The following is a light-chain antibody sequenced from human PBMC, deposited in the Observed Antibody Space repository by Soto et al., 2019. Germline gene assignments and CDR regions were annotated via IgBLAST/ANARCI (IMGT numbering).Light chain of an antibody. CDR3: QKYSSVPV. CDR1: QDIRNF. Sequence: DIQMTQSPPSLSASVGDRVTITCRASQDIRNFVAWYQQKPGKAPKLLIYAASTLQSGVPSRFSGSGSGTDFTLTINSLQPEDVATYSCQKYSSVPVFGPGTKMEIK. J-gene: IGKJ3*01. CDR2: AAS. V-gene: IGKV1-27*01.